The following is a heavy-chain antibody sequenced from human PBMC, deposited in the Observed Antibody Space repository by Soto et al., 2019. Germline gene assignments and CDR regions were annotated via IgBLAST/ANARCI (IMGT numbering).Heavy chain of an antibody. J-gene: IGHJ4*02. CDR1: GYTFTSYG. CDR3: ARGRGMITFGGVIVTAFDY. D-gene: IGHD3-16*02. CDR2: ISAYNGNT. V-gene: IGHV1-18*01. Sequence: ASVKVSCKASGYTFTSYGISWVRQAPGQGLEWMGWISAYNGNTNYAQKLQGRVTMTTDTSTSTAYMELRSLRSDDTAVYYCARGRGMITFGGVIVTAFDYWGQGTLVTVS.